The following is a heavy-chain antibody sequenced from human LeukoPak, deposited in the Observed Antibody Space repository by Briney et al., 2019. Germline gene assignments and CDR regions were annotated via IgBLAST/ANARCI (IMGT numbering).Heavy chain of an antibody. CDR2: IYYSGST. J-gene: IGHJ4*02. CDR3: ARARELPFDY. V-gene: IGHV4-31*03. D-gene: IGHD1-26*01. CDR1: GGSISSGGYY. Sequence: SQTLSLTCTVSGGSISSGGYYWSWIRQHPGKGLEWIGYIYYSGSTYYDPSLKSRVTISVDTSKNQFSLKLSSVTAADTAVYYCARARELPFDYWGQGTLVTVSS.